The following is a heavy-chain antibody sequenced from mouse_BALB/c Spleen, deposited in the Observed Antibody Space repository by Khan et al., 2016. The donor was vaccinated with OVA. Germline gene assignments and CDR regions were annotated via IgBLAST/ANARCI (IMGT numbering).Heavy chain of an antibody. J-gene: IGHJ4*01. D-gene: IGHD3-3*01. CDR2: IYPGDDSS. CDR1: GYTFTSYD. Sequence: QVQLQQSGPELVKPGALVKISCKASGYTFTSYDINWVKQRPGQGLEWIGWIYPGDDSSKYNETFKDKATLTADTSSSTAYMQLSSLTSENSAVYVCAREGLRRFAIAYWGQGTSVTVSA. CDR3: AREGLRRFAIAY. V-gene: IGHV1S56*01.